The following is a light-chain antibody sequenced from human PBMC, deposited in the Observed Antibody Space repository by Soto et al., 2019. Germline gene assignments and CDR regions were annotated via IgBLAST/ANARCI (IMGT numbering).Light chain of an antibody. CDR2: GAS. CDR3: QQYAKAPLT. J-gene: IGKJ1*01. V-gene: IGKV3-20*01. Sequence: SPATLSVSPGERATLSCRASQSVSILLAWYQQKPGQAPRLVVYGASSRATGVPDRFSASGSGTDFTLTISRLEPEDFAVYYCQQYAKAPLTFGQGTKVDIK. CDR1: QSVSIL.